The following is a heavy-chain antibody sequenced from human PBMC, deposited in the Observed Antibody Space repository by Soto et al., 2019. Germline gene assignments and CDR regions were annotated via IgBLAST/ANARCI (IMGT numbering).Heavy chain of an antibody. CDR3: AAGHLYCSGGSCYSGYYYGMDV. Sequence: GASVKVSCKASGFTFTSSAVQWVRQARGQRLEWIGWIVVGSGNTNYAQKFQERVTITRDMSTSTAYMELSSLRSEDTAVYYCAAGHLYCSGGSCYSGYYYGMDVWGQGTTVTVSS. V-gene: IGHV1-58*01. CDR2: IVVGSGNT. J-gene: IGHJ6*02. CDR1: GFTFTSSA. D-gene: IGHD2-15*01.